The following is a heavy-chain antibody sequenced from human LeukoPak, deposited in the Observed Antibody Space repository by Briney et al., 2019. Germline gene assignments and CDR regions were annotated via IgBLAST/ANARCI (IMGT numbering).Heavy chain of an antibody. CDR2: IFYTGST. D-gene: IGHD3-10*01. J-gene: IGHJ6*03. CDR1: GGSISSNY. CDR3: AREVRPLRDYYYYMDV. Sequence: SETLSLTCSVSGGSISSNYWSWIRQPPGKGLEWIGYIFYTGSTNYNPSLKSRVTISADTSKNQLSLKLTSVTTAHTAVYYCAREVRPLRDYYYYMDVWGKGTTVTVSS. V-gene: IGHV4-59*01.